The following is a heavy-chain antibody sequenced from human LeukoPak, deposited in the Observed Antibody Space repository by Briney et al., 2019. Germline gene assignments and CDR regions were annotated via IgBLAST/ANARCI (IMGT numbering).Heavy chain of an antibody. CDR2: ISYDGNTI. V-gene: IGHV3-30-3*01. CDR3: ARDSGYRTPFDY. J-gene: IGHJ4*02. D-gene: IGHD3-9*01. Sequence: PGGSLRLSCAASEFTFSNYALHWVRQAPGKGLQWVAVISYDGNTIHYADSVKGRFIISRDTSKNTLYLQMNSLRAEDTAVYYCARDSGYRTPFDYWGQGTLVTVSS. CDR1: EFTFSNYA.